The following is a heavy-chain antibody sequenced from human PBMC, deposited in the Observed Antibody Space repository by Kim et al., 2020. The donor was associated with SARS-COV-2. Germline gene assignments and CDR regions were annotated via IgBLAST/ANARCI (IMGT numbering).Heavy chain of an antibody. CDR2: IWRDGSDK. CDR3: ARDRGWYRADY. Sequence: GGSLRLSCAASGFSFSNFWMGWARQAPGKGLEWVASIWRDGSDKKYVESVKGRFTISRDNAKNSLYLQVTSLRLEDTAVYFCARDRGWYRADYWGQGTMVTVSS. D-gene: IGHD6-19*01. CDR1: GFSFSNFW. V-gene: IGHV3-7*01. J-gene: IGHJ4*02.